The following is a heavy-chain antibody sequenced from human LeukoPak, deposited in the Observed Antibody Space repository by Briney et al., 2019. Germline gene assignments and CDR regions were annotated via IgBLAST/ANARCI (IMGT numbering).Heavy chain of an antibody. V-gene: IGHV3-9*01. J-gene: IGHJ6*02. CDR1: RFSFDDFA. CDR2: ISWNSGTI. CDR3: AKDIGRTHYYGLDA. Sequence: GGSLRLSCAASRFSFDDFAMHWVRQVPGKGLEWVSGISWNSGTIAYADSVKGRFTISRDNAKRSLYLQMNSLRAEDTALYYCAKDIGRTHYYGLDAWGQGTTVTVSS. D-gene: IGHD1-26*01.